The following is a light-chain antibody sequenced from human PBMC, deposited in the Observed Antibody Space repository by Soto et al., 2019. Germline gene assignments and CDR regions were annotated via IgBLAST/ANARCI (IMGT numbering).Light chain of an antibody. Sequence: AIRMTQSPSSLSASTGARVTITCRASQGISSYLAWYQQKPGKAPKLLIYAASTLQGGVPSRFSGSGSGTDFTLTISCLQSEDFATYYCQQYYSYPWTFGQGTKVEIK. J-gene: IGKJ1*01. CDR3: QQYYSYPWT. CDR2: AAS. V-gene: IGKV1-8*01. CDR1: QGISSY.